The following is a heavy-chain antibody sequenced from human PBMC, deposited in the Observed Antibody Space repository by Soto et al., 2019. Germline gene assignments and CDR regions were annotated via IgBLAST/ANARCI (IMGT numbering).Heavy chain of an antibody. J-gene: IGHJ3*02. CDR1: GYTFTSYD. CDR3: ARTKPRRGIVVANDAFDM. CDR2: MNPNSGNT. V-gene: IGHV1-8*01. D-gene: IGHD3-22*01. Sequence: ASVKVSCKASGYTFTSYDINWVRQGTGQGLEWMGWMNPNSGNTGYAQKFQGRVTMTRNTSISTAYMELSSLRSEDTAVYYCARTKPRRGIVVANDAFDMWGQGTMITFSS.